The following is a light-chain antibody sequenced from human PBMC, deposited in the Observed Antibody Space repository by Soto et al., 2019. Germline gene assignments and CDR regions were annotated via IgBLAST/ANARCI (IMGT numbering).Light chain of an antibody. CDR1: SGHKTYA. Sequence: QSVLTQSPSVSASLGASVNLTCTLSSGHKTYAIAWHQVQSGKGPRFLMRINSDGSHNKGDGVPARFSGASSGAERFLIISSLQSDDETDYYCQAWGPGIVVFGGGTQLTVL. V-gene: IGLV4-69*01. CDR3: QAWGPGIVV. J-gene: IGLJ2*01. CDR2: INSDGSH.